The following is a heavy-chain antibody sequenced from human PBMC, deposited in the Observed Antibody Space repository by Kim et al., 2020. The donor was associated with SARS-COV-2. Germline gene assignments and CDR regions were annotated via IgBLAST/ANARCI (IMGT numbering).Heavy chain of an antibody. D-gene: IGHD3-3*01. V-gene: IGHV4-34*01. Sequence: SETLSLTCAVYGGSFSGYYWSWIRQPPGKGLEWIGEINHSGSTNYNPSLKSRVTISVDTSKNQFSLKLSSVTAADTAVYYCAREGPLRFLEWLLGRYFD. CDR1: GGSFSGYY. CDR2: INHSGST. CDR3: AREGPLRFLEWLLGRYFD. J-gene: IGHJ4*03.